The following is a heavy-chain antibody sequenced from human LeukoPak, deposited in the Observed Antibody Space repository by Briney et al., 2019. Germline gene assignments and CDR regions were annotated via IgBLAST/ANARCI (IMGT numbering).Heavy chain of an antibody. CDR2: ISSSISYI. Sequence: GGSLRLSCAASGFTFSSYSMNWVRQAPGKGLAWVSSISSSISYIYYADSVKGRFTISRDNAKNSLYLQMNSLRAEDTAVYYCARDRVPNYDILTGYYFDAFDIWGQGTMVTVSS. CDR1: GFTFSSYS. J-gene: IGHJ3*02. D-gene: IGHD3-9*01. V-gene: IGHV3-21*01. CDR3: ARDRVPNYDILTGYYFDAFDI.